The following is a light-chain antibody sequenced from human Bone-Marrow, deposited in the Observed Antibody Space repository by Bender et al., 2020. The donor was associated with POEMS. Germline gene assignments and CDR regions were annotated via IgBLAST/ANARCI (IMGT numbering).Light chain of an antibody. CDR1: ALPRQF. V-gene: IGLV3-25*02. CDR3: QVRDLSGDQWV. CDR2: KDA. J-gene: IGLJ3*02. Sequence: SSDLTQPPSVSVSPGQTARITCSGDALPRQFTYWFQQKPGQAPVLVIYKDAERPSGIPERFAGSNSGNTAALSIGRVEAGDEADYYCQVRDLSGDQWVFGGGTKLTVL.